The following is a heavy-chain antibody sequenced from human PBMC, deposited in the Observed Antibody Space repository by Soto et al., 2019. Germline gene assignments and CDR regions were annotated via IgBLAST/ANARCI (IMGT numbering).Heavy chain of an antibody. V-gene: IGHV1-69*01. CDR1: GATFSSYA. CDR3: NNWNEAYNWFGP. CDR2: IIPIFGTA. D-gene: IGHD1-1*01. Sequence: QVQLVQPGAEVTKPGASVRFSCKASGATFSSYAISWVRQAPGQGLEWMGGIIPIFGTANYAQKFQGRVTITADESTSTAYMELSSLRSEDTAVYYCNNWNEAYNWFGPWGQGTLVTVSS. J-gene: IGHJ5*02.